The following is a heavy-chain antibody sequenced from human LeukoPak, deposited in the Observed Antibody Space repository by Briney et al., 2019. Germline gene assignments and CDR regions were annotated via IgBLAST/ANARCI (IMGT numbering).Heavy chain of an antibody. CDR2: IKSKTDGGTT. D-gene: IGHD3-22*01. Sequence: PGGSLRLSCAAPGFTFSNAWMSWVRQAPGKGLEWVGRIKSKTDGGTTDYAAPVKGRFTISRDDSKNTLYLQMNSLKTEDTAVYYCTTDIDSRQQRSWFDPWGQGTLVTVSS. CDR3: TTDIDSRQQRSWFDP. CDR1: GFTFSNAW. V-gene: IGHV3-15*01. J-gene: IGHJ5*02.